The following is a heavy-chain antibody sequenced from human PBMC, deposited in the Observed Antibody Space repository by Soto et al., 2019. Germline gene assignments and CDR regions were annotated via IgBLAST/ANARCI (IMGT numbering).Heavy chain of an antibody. CDR3: ARGEVTPAFYYYYGMDV. Sequence: QVQLVQSGAEVKKPGASVKVSCKASGYTFTSYDINWVRQATGQGLEWMGWMNPNSGNTGYAQKFQGRVTMTRNTSISTAYMELSSLRSEDTAVYYCARGEVTPAFYYYYGMDVWGQGTTVTVSS. J-gene: IGHJ6*02. CDR2: MNPNSGNT. D-gene: IGHD2-21*02. V-gene: IGHV1-8*01. CDR1: GYTFTSYD.